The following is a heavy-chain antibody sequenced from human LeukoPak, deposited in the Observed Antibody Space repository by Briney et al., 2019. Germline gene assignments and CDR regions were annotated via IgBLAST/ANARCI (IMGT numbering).Heavy chain of an antibody. CDR1: GDSISSDY. CDR3: ARRGVSTISWYFDL. D-gene: IGHD5/OR15-5a*01. Sequence: SETLSLTCTDSGDSISSDYWNWIRQPPGKGLEWIGYMFYSGSTNYNPSLKSRVTISVDTSKNQFSLKLSSVTAADTAVYYCARRGVSTISWYFDLWGRGTLVTVSS. V-gene: IGHV4-59*08. J-gene: IGHJ2*01. CDR2: MFYSGST.